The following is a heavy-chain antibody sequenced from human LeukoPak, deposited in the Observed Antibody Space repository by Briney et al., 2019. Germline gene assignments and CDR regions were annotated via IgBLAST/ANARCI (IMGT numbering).Heavy chain of an antibody. V-gene: IGHV3-11*06. J-gene: IGHJ4*02. D-gene: IGHD7-27*01. Sequence: PVGSLRLSCAASGFTFSDYYMSWIRQAPGKGLEWVSYISSSSSYTNYADSVKGRFTISRGNAKNSLYLQMNSLRAEDTAVYYCARATSNWAFDYWGQGTLVTVSS. CDR1: GFTFSDYY. CDR3: ARATSNWAFDY. CDR2: ISSSSSYT.